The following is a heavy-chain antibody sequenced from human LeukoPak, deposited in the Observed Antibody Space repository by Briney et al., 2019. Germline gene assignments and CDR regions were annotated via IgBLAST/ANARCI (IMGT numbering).Heavy chain of an antibody. D-gene: IGHD3-10*01. CDR2: IDDSGNT. Sequence: SETLSLTCTVSGGSVSRYYWSWIRRPPGKGLEWIGYIDDSGNTNYNPSLKSQVTISVDKSKNQFSLKLSFVTAADTAMYYCARSDYHNSGSHTVFDAFDIWGQGTRVTVSS. V-gene: IGHV4-59*02. CDR1: GGSVSRYY. J-gene: IGHJ3*02. CDR3: ARSDYHNSGSHTVFDAFDI.